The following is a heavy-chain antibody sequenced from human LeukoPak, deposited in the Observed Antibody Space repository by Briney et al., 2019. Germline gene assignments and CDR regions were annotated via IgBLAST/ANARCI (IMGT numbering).Heavy chain of an antibody. J-gene: IGHJ4*02. V-gene: IGHV4-38-2*02. CDR1: GYSISSGYY. CDR2: IYHSGST. CDR3: ARDRDGSGSYYQPLFDY. Sequence: PSETLSLTCAVSGYSISSGYYWGWIRQPPGKGLEWIGSIYHSGSTYYNPSLKIRVTISVDTSKNQFSLKLSSVTAADTAVYYCARDRDGSGSYYQPLFDYWGQGTLVTVSS. D-gene: IGHD3-10*01.